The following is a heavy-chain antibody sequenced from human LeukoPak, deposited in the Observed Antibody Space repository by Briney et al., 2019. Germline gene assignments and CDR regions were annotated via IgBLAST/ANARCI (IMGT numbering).Heavy chain of an antibody. D-gene: IGHD6-19*01. V-gene: IGHV1-69*13. CDR3: ARRAVAGTRNYFDY. Sequence: SVKVSCKASGGTFSSYAISWVRQAPGQGLEWMGGIIPIFGTANYAQKFQGRVTITADESTSTAYMELSSLRSEDTAVYYCARRAVAGTRNYFDYWGQGTLVTVSS. CDR1: GGTFSSYA. J-gene: IGHJ4*02. CDR2: IIPIFGTA.